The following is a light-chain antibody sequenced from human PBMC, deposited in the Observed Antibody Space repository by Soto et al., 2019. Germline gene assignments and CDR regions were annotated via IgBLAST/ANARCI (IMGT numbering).Light chain of an antibody. V-gene: IGLV2-14*01. CDR1: SSNVGGYNY. J-gene: IGLJ1*01. CDR2: HVS. Sequence: QSVLTQPASVSGSPGQSITISCTGTSSNVGGYNYVSWYQQYPGKAPKLMIYHVSNRPSGVSDRFSGSKSGNSASLTISGHQAEDEADYYCSSYTTTSTYGFGTGTKVTVL. CDR3: SSYTTTSTYG.